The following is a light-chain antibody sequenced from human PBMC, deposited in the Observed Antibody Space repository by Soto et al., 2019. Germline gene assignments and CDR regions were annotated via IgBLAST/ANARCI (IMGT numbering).Light chain of an antibody. V-gene: IGKV1-9*01. CDR3: QQLNAYPYT. CDR2: AAS. J-gene: IGKJ2*01. CDR1: QGISSY. Sequence: IQLTQSPSSLSASVGDRVTITCRASQGISSYFAWYQQKPGKAPKVLIYAASTLQNGVPPRFSGSGSGTDFTRTISSLQPEDFATYYCQQLNAYPYTFGQGTQLELK.